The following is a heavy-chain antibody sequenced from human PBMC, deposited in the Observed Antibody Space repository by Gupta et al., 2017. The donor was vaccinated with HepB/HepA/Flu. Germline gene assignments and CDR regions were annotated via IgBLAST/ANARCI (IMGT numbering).Heavy chain of an antibody. Sequence: QVQLQPWGAGLLKPSEALSLTCAVYGGSFSGYYWRWFRPPPGKGLEWSGEINHSGSTNYNPSLKSRVTISVDTSKNQFSLKLSSVTAADTAVYYCARVPGRYDSSGYYIDYWGQGTLVTVSS. CDR1: GGSFSGYY. J-gene: IGHJ4*02. CDR3: ARVPGRYDSSGYYIDY. CDR2: INHSGST. D-gene: IGHD3-22*01. V-gene: IGHV4-34*01.